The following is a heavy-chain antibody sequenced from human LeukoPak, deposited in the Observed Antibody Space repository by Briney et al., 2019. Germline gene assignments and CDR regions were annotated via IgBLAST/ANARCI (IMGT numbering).Heavy chain of an antibody. CDR1: GGSISSGTYY. CDR3: ARDLLHRGYAFDI. D-gene: IGHD5-12*01. J-gene: IGHJ3*02. CDR2: IYSSGST. Sequence: SETLSLTCTVSGGSISSGTYYWSWVRQPAGKGLEWIGRIYSSGSTNYNPSLKSRVTISVDPSKNQFSLKLSSVIAADTAVYYCARDLLHRGYAFDIWGQGTMVTVSS. V-gene: IGHV4-61*02.